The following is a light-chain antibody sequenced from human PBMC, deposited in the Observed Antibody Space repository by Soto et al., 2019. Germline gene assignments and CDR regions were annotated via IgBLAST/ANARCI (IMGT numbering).Light chain of an antibody. Sequence: EIVLTQSPGTLALSPGERATLSCRASQSVGSSYLAWYQQKPGQAPRLLIYGASSRATGIPDRFSGSGSGTDFTLTISRLEPEDFAVYYCQQYGSSPPVSFGGGPRVEIK. CDR3: QQYGSSPPVS. J-gene: IGKJ4*01. CDR2: GAS. CDR1: QSVGSSY. V-gene: IGKV3-20*01.